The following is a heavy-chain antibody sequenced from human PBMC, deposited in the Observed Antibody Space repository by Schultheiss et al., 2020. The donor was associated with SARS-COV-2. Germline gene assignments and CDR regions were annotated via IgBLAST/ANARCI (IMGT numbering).Heavy chain of an antibody. D-gene: IGHD6-19*01. J-gene: IGHJ6*02. CDR2: IYYSGST. CDR3: ARHHSSGWYPYYYYGMDV. V-gene: IGHV4-38-2*01. CDR1: GFTFSSYA. Sequence: GSLRLSCAASGFTFSSYAMNWVRQAPGKGLEWIGSIYYSGSTYYNPSLKSRVTISVDTSKNQFSLKLSSVTAADTAVYYCARHHSSGWYPYYYYGMDVWGQGTTVTVSS.